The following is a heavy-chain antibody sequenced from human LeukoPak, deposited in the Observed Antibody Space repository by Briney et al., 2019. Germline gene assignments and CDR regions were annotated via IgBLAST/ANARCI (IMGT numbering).Heavy chain of an antibody. CDR2: ISYDGSNK. V-gene: IGHV3-30-3*01. D-gene: IGHD3-22*01. CDR3: ARPNRVVVITTSFDY. CDR1: GFTFSSYA. J-gene: IGHJ4*02. Sequence: PGRSLRLSCAASGFTFSSYAMHWVRQAPGKGLEWVAVISYDGSNKYYADSVKGRFTISRDNSKNTLYLQMNSLRAEDTAVYYCARPNRVVVITTSFDYWGQGTLVTVSS.